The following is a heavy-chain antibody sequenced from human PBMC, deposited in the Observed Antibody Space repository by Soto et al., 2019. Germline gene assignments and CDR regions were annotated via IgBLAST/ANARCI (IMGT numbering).Heavy chain of an antibody. J-gene: IGHJ5*02. V-gene: IGHV1-2*04. CDR1: GYTFTGYY. CDR3: AISYGVHGWWFDP. D-gene: IGHD4-17*01. Sequence: ASVKVSCKASGYTFTGYYMHWVRQAPGQGLEWMGWINPNSGGTNYAQKFQGWVTMTRDTSISTAYMELSRLRSDDTAVYYCAISYGVHGWWFDPWGQGTLVTVSS. CDR2: INPNSGGT.